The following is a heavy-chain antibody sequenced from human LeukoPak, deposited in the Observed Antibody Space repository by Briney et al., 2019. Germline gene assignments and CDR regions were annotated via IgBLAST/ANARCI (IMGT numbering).Heavy chain of an antibody. D-gene: IGHD3-10*01. CDR3: AKAGSGGVDYYGSGSYPNWFDP. CDR1: GFTFSSYA. Sequence: GGSLRLSFAASGFTFSSYAMSWVRQAPGKGLEWVSAISGSGGSTYYADSVKGRFTISRGNSKNTLYLQMNSLRAEDTAVYYCAKAGSGGVDYYGSGSYPNWFDPWGQGTLVTVSS. CDR2: ISGSGGST. V-gene: IGHV3-23*01. J-gene: IGHJ5*02.